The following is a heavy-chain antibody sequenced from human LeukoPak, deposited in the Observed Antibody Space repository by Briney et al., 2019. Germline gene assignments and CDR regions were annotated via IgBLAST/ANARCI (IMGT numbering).Heavy chain of an antibody. V-gene: IGHV3-9*01. Sequence: GGSLRLSCAASGFTFDDYAMHWVRQAPGKGLEWVSGISWNSGSIGYADSVKGRFTISRDNAKNSLYLQMISLRAEDTAVYYCARTYYDILTGYDPYFDYWGQGTLVTVSS. J-gene: IGHJ4*02. CDR2: ISWNSGSI. CDR1: GFTFDDYA. CDR3: ARTYYDILTGYDPYFDY. D-gene: IGHD3-9*01.